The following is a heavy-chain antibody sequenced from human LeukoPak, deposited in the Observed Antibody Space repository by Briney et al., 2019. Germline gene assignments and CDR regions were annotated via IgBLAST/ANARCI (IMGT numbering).Heavy chain of an antibody. V-gene: IGHV1-69*13. Sequence: ASVKVSXKASGGTFSSYAISWVRQAPGQGLEWMGGIIPIFGTANYAQKSQGRVTITADESTSTAYMELSSLRSEDTAVYYCARDRHGYRRFDYWGQGTLVTVSS. J-gene: IGHJ4*02. CDR2: IIPIFGTA. D-gene: IGHD5-24*01. CDR3: ARDRHGYRRFDY. CDR1: GGTFSSYA.